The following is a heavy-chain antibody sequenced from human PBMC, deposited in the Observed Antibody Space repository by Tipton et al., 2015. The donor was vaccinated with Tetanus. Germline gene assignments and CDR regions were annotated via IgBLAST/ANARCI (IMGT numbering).Heavy chain of an antibody. V-gene: IGHV4-39*01. CDR1: GGSISSGTFY. CDR2: VYYNGNT. J-gene: IGHJ5*02. Sequence: TLSLTCTVSGGSISSGTFYWDWIRQPPGKGLEWIGNVYYNGNTLQNPSLKGRVTLSLDKSKNQFSLNLTSVTAADTAVYYCARTADNWFDPWGQGILVTVSS. CDR3: ARTADNWFDP.